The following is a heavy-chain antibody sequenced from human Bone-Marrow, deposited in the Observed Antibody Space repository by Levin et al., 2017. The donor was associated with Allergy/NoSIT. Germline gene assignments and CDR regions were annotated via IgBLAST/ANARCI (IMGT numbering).Heavy chain of an antibody. CDR2: IYYSGNTNT. D-gene: IGHD6-13*01. CDR1: GGSIISSSYY. CDR3: SRQFWAAAGIDPFDN. Sequence: GSLRLSCTVSGGSIISSSYYWAWIRQPPGRGLEWIGSIYYSGNTNTYYNPSLKSLSIISGDTSKNQFSQKVSSVAAAVTAVYYGSRQFWAAAGIDPFDNWGQGTLITVSS. J-gene: IGHJ4*02. V-gene: IGHV4-39*01.